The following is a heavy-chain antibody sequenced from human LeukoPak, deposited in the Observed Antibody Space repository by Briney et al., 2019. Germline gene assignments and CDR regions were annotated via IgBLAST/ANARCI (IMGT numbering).Heavy chain of an antibody. D-gene: IGHD6-13*01. CDR2: ISWNSGSI. CDR1: GFTFDDYA. Sequence: GRSLRLSCAASGFTFDDYAMHWVRQAPGKGLEWVSGISWNSGSIGYADSVKGRFTISRDSAKNSLYLQMNSLRAEDTALYYCAKDVIAAPSQDYFDYWGQGTLVTVSS. V-gene: IGHV3-9*01. CDR3: AKDVIAAPSQDYFDY. J-gene: IGHJ4*02.